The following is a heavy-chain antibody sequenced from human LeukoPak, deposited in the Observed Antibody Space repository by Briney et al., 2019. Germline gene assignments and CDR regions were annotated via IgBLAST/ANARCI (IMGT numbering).Heavy chain of an antibody. V-gene: IGHV3-66*01. Sequence: GGSLRLSCAASGFTVSSNYMNWVRQAPGKGLEWVSIIYSGDNTYYADSVKGRFTISRDNSKNTLYLQTNSLRVEDTAVYYCARERTTTVVRYGMDVWGQGTTVTVSS. CDR1: GFTVSSNY. J-gene: IGHJ6*02. CDR2: IYSGDNT. D-gene: IGHD4-23*01. CDR3: ARERTTTVVRYGMDV.